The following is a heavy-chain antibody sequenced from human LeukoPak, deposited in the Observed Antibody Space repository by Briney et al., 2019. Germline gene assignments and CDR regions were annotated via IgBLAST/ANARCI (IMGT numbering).Heavy chain of an antibody. CDR2: IYSGGST. CDR1: GFTVSNNY. CDR3: ARGRVSVYSSSWYYGN. V-gene: IGHV3-66*01. Sequence: GGSLRLSCAASGFTVSNNYMSWVRQAPGKGLEWVSVIYSGGSTYYADSVKGRFTISRDNSKNTLYLQMNSLRAEDTALYYCARGRVSVYSSSWYYGNWGQGILVTVSS. J-gene: IGHJ4*02. D-gene: IGHD6-13*01.